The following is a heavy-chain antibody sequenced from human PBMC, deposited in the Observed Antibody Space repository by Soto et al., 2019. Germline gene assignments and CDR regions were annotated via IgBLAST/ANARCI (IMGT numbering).Heavy chain of an antibody. CDR1: GYAFTTYG. CDR3: ARGRYGDY. D-gene: IGHD1-1*01. Sequence: VHLVQSGAEVKKPGASVKDSCKGSGYAFTTYGITWVRQAPGQGLEWMGWISAHNGNTNYAQKVQGRVTVTRDTSTSTAYMELRTLRSDDTAVYYCARGRYGDYWGQGALVTVSS. V-gene: IGHV1-18*01. CDR2: ISAHNGNT. J-gene: IGHJ4*02.